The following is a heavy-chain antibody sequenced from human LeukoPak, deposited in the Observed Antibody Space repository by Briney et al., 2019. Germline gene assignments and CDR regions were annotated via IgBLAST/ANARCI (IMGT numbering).Heavy chain of an antibody. D-gene: IGHD7-27*01. CDR3: AKDGGLWVSAHWGDS. V-gene: IGHV3-53*01. CDR1: GFTVSSNY. Sequence: GGSLRLSCAASGFTVSSNYMSWVRQTPGKGLEWVSIIYSDGSGGNTYYADSVKGRFTVSRDDSKNTLYLQMNSLRAEDTAVYYCAKDGGLWVSAHWGDSWGRGTLVTVSS. J-gene: IGHJ4*02. CDR2: IYSDGSGGNT.